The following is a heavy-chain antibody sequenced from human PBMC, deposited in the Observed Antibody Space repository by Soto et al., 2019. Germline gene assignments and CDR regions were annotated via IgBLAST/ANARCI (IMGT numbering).Heavy chain of an antibody. V-gene: IGHV4-34*01. CDR1: GGSFSGYY. CDR2: INHSGST. J-gene: IGHJ6*02. Sequence: SETLSLTCAVYGGSFSGYYWGWIRQPPGKGLEWIGEINHSGSTNYNPSLKSRVTISVDTSKNQFSLKLSSVTAADTAVYYCARGGSGYCSGGSCYRLNYYYYGMDVWGQGTTVTVSS. D-gene: IGHD2-15*01. CDR3: ARGGSGYCSGGSCYRLNYYYYGMDV.